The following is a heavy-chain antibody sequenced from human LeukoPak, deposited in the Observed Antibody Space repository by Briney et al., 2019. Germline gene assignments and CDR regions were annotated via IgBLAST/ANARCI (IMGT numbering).Heavy chain of an antibody. CDR1: GGSFSGYY. Sequence: PSETLSLTCAVYGGSFSGYYWSWIRQPPGKGLEWIGEINHSGSTNYNPSLKSRVTISVDTSKNQFSLKLSSVTAADTAVYYCARAPPAYSGSYLYYGMDVWGQGTTVTVSS. D-gene: IGHD1-26*01. J-gene: IGHJ6*02. V-gene: IGHV4-34*01. CDR3: ARAPPAYSGSYLYYGMDV. CDR2: INHSGST.